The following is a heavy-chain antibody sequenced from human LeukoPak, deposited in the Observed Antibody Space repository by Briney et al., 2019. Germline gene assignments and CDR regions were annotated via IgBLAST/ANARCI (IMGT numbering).Heavy chain of an antibody. J-gene: IGHJ4*02. D-gene: IGHD3-22*01. CDR3: ARASEEYYYDSSGYPIEV. CDR2: IYTSGST. CDR1: GGSISSYY. Sequence: PSETLSLTCTVSGGSISSYYWSWIRQPARKGLEWIGRIYTSGSTNYNPSLKSRVTMSVDTSKNQFSLKLSSVTAADTAVYYCARASEEYYYDSSGYPIEVWGQGTLVTVSS. V-gene: IGHV4-4*07.